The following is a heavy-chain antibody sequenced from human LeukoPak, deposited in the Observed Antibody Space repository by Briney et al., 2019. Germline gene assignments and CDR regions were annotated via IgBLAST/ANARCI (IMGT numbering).Heavy chain of an antibody. CDR2: IYYSGST. D-gene: IGHD2-15*01. CDR1: GGSISSGDYY. V-gene: IGHV4-30-4*08. J-gene: IGHJ4*02. CDR3: ARGFGCSNYFDY. Sequence: PSETLSLTCTVSGGSISSGDYYWRWIRQPPGKGLEWIGYIYYSGSTYYNPSLKSRVTISVDTSKNQFSLKLSSVTAADTAVYYCARGFGCSNYFDYWGQGTLVTVSS.